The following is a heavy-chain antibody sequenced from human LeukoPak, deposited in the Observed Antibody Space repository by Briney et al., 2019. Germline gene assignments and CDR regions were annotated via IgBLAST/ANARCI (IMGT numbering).Heavy chain of an antibody. Sequence: SETLSLTCTVSGGSISNYLWSWIRQPAGKGLEWIGHIYTSGRTNYSPSLKSRVTMSIDTSNNQFSLKLTSVTAADTAVYYCARDRPTLSYYDSSNYAKVLDSWGQGTLVTVSS. CDR1: GGSISNYL. CDR2: IYTSGRT. J-gene: IGHJ4*02. D-gene: IGHD3-22*01. CDR3: ARDRPTLSYYDSSNYAKVLDS. V-gene: IGHV4-4*07.